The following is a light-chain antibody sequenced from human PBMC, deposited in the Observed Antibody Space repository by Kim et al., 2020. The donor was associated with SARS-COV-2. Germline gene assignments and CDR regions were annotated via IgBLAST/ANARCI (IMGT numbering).Light chain of an antibody. CDR1: ILRIYY. J-gene: IGLJ2*01. CDR3: NSRSRSGIEIV. Sequence: SSELTQDPAVSVALGQTVKITCQGDILRIYYPSWFQQKPGQAPILVLYGNNYRPSGIPDRFSASSSGTTASLILTGAQAEDEADYYCNSRSRSGIEIVF. CDR2: GNN. V-gene: IGLV3-19*01.